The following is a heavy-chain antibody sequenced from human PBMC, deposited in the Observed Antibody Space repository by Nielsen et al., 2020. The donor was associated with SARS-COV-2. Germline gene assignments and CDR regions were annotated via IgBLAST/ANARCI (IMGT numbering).Heavy chain of an antibody. CDR2: INHSGST. J-gene: IGHJ4*02. CDR3: ARHGSSSWFDY. Sequence: GSLRLSCAVYGGSFSGYYWSWIRQPPGKGLEWIGEINHSGSTNYNPSLKSRVTISVDTSKNQFSLKLSSVTAADTAVYYCARHGSSSWFDYWGQGTLVTVSS. D-gene: IGHD6-13*01. V-gene: IGHV4-34*01. CDR1: GGSFSGYY.